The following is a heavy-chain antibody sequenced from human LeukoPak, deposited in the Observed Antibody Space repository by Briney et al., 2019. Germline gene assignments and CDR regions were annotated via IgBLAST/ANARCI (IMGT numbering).Heavy chain of an antibody. J-gene: IGHJ4*02. V-gene: IGHV4-61*02. CDR3: ARHGQSSDY. Sequence: SETLSLTCSVSGGSISSGNYFWDWIRQPAGKGLEWIGRVHSNGNTNFTNYNPSLKSRVNISIDTSKNQVSLKLTSVTAADTAIYYCARHGQSSDYGGPGTVVTVSS. CDR1: GGSISSGNYF. D-gene: IGHD5-24*01. CDR2: VHSNG.